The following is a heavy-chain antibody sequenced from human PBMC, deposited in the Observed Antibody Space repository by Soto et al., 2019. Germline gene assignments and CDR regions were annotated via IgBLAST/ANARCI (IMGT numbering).Heavy chain of an antibody. D-gene: IGHD6-13*01. CDR2: IRGDGSKK. V-gene: IGHV3-7*05. CDR1: GFAFGSNW. J-gene: IGHJ3*02. Sequence: EVQLVESGGTLVQPGGSLRLSCEGSGFAFGSNWMTWVRQAPGKGLEWVANIRGDGSKKSYLDSVSGRFTICRDNAETALYLQMHTLRADYTDLCYSARDVPTGSSSLYPAAFDIRGQGTMVSVPS. CDR3: ARDVPTGSSSLYPAAFDI.